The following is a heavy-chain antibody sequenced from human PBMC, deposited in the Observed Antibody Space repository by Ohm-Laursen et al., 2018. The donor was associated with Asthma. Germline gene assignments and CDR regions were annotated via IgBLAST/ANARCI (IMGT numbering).Heavy chain of an antibody. Sequence: ASVKVSCKVSGYTFTDYGISWVRQAPGQGLEWMGWISAKNGNTDFTQKLQGRVTLTTDTSTSTAYMEVRSLTSDDTAVYYCARVSGNDEICYSLFYNWGQGTLVTVSS. CDR3: ARVSGNDEICYSLFYN. J-gene: IGHJ4*02. CDR2: ISAKNGNT. CDR1: GYTFTDYG. D-gene: IGHD2-15*01. V-gene: IGHV1-18*04.